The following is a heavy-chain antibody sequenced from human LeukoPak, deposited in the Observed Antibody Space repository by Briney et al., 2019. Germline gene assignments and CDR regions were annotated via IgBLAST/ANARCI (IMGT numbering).Heavy chain of an antibody. CDR1: GFNFVNNA. Sequence: GGSLGLSCAASGFNFVNNAMHWVRQAPGKGLDWVALISYDGGFQSYADSVKGRFTISRDSSTNTVSLQMNSLRDEDTAMYYCAREIRGYYAAYWGQGILVTVSS. CDR3: AREIRGYYAAY. V-gene: IGHV3-30*04. J-gene: IGHJ4*02. CDR2: ISYDGGFQ. D-gene: IGHD3-3*01.